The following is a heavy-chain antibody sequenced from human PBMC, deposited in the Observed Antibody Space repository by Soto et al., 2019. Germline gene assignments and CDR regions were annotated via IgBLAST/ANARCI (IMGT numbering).Heavy chain of an antibody. Sequence: SETLSLTCTVSGGSISSYYWSWIRQPPGKGLQWIGYIYYSGSTNYNPSLKSRVTISVDTSKNQFSLRLSSVTAADTAVYYCARRRQLGGTFFFDDGGQGALVTVSS. V-gene: IGHV4-59*01. CDR3: ARRRQLGGTFFFDD. CDR2: IYYSGST. D-gene: IGHD3-10*01. CDR1: GGSISSYY. J-gene: IGHJ4*02.